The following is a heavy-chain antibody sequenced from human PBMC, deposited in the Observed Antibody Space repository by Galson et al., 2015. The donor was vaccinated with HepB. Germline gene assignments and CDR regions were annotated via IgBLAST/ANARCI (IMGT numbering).Heavy chain of an antibody. J-gene: IGHJ4*02. CDR3: ARVGAMAAAGGTDY. V-gene: IGHV4-34*01. CDR1: GGSFSGYY. D-gene: IGHD6-13*01. CDR2: INHSGSA. Sequence: SETLFLTCAVYGGSFSGYYWSWIRQPPGKGLEWIGEINHSGSANYNPSLKSRVTISVDTSKNQFSLKLSSVTAADTAVYYCARVGAMAAAGGTDYWGQGTLVTVSS.